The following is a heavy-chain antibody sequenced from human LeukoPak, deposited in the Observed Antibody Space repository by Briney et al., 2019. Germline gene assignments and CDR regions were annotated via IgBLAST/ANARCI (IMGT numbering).Heavy chain of an antibody. CDR1: GGSISSRDYY. CDR3: ARDLLNEGNHLDY. J-gene: IGHJ4*02. Sequence: SQTLSLTCTVSGGSISSRDYYWSWIPQPPRKGLEWIGYIYYSGSTYYNPSLKSRVTISVDTSKNQFSLKLSSVTAADTAVYYCARDLLNEGNHLDYWGQGTLVTVSS. V-gene: IGHV4-30-4*01. D-gene: IGHD4-23*01. CDR2: IYYSGST.